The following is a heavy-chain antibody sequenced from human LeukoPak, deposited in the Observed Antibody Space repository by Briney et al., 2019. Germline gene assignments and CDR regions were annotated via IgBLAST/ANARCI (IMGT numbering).Heavy chain of an antibody. CDR2: INWNGGST. V-gene: IGHV3-20*04. J-gene: IGHJ4*02. Sequence: GGSLRLSRAASGFTFDDYGMSWVRQAPGKGLEWVSGINWNGGSTGYADSVKGRFTISRDNSKNTLYLQMNSLRAEDTAVYYCARDAPPGDYFDYWGQGTLVTVSS. D-gene: IGHD1-14*01. CDR1: GFTFDDYG. CDR3: ARDAPPGDYFDY.